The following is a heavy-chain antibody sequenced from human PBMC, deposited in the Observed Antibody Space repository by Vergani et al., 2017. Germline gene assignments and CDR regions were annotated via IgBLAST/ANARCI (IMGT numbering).Heavy chain of an antibody. J-gene: IGHJ4*02. Sequence: EVQLVESGGGLVKPGGSLRLSCAASGFTFSSYSMNWVRQAPGKGLEWGSSISSSSSYIYYADSVKGRFTISSDNAKNSLYLQMNSLGAEDTAVYYCARDRQTTVTMLADWGQGTLVTVSS. CDR1: GFTFSSYS. CDR3: ARDRQTTVTMLAD. D-gene: IGHD4-17*01. CDR2: ISSSSSYI. V-gene: IGHV3-21*01.